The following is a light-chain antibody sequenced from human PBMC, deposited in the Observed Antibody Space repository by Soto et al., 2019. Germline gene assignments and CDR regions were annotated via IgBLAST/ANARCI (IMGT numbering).Light chain of an antibody. CDR3: QQYNDWPPWT. J-gene: IGKJ1*01. Sequence: PGARATLSCGASQSVRSNLAWYQQKPGQAPRLLIYGASTRATGIPARFSGSGSGTEFTLTISSLQSEDFAVYYCQQYNDWPPWTFGQGTKVEIK. CDR2: GAS. CDR1: QSVRSN. V-gene: IGKV3-15*01.